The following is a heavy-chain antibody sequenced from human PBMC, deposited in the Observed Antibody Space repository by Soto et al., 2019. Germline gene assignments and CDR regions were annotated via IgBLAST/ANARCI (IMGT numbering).Heavy chain of an antibody. J-gene: IGHJ6*02. V-gene: IGHV3-21*01. CDR2: ISSSSSYI. D-gene: IGHD2-21*02. CDR1: GFTFSSYS. Sequence: GSLRLSCAASGFTFSSYSMNWVRQAPGKGLEWVSSISSSSSYIYYADSVKGRFTISRDNAKNSLYLQMNSLRAEDTAVYYCAREPHIVVVTAIRNYYGMDVWDQGTTVTVSS. CDR3: AREPHIVVVTAIRNYYGMDV.